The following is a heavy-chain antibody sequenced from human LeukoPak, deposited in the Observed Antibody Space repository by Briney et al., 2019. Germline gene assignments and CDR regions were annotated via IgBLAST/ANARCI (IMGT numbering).Heavy chain of an antibody. CDR3: ARGPNYVWGSYQYFDY. Sequence: SETLSLTCTVSGGSISRGDYYWSWIRQPPGKGLEWIGYIYYSGSTSYNPSLKSRLTISVDTSKNQFSLELRFVTAADTAVYYCARGPNYVWGSYQYFDYWGQGALVTVSS. J-gene: IGHJ4*02. CDR1: GGSISRGDYY. V-gene: IGHV4-30-4*01. CDR2: IYYSGST. D-gene: IGHD3-16*02.